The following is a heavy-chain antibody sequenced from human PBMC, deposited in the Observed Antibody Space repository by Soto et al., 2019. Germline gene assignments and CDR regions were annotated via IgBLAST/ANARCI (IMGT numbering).Heavy chain of an antibody. V-gene: IGHV4-34*01. CDR1: GGSFSGYY. Sequence: SETLSLTCAVYGGSFSGYYWSWIRQPPGKGLEWIGEINHSGSTNYNPSLKSRVTISVDTSKNQFSLKLSSVTAADTAVYYCARGIVGAISWLDYWGQGTLVTVSS. CDR2: INHSGST. D-gene: IGHD1-26*01. J-gene: IGHJ4*02. CDR3: ARGIVGAISWLDY.